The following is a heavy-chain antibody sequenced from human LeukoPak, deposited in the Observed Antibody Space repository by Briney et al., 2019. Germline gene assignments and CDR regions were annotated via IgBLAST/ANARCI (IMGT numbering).Heavy chain of an antibody. D-gene: IGHD4-17*01. J-gene: IGHJ6*02. Sequence: ASVKVSCKASGYTFTGYYMHWVRQAPRKGLEWMGGFDPEDGETIYAQKFQGRVTMTEDTSTDTAYMELSSLRSDDTAVYYCARVDIDIYGDYPTWMDVWGQGTTVTVSS. CDR3: ARVDIDIYGDYPTWMDV. V-gene: IGHV1-24*01. CDR2: FDPEDGET. CDR1: GYTFTGYY.